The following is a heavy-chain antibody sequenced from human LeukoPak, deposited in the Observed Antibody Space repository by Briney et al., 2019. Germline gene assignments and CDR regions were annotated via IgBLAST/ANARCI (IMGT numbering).Heavy chain of an antibody. CDR3: ARDIVVVPAAILPDY. Sequence: ASVKVSCKASGYTFTSYDINWVRQATEQGLEWMGWMNPNSGNTGYAQKFQGRVTMTRNTSISTAYMELSSLRSDDTAVYYCARDIVVVPAAILPDYWGQGTLVTVSS. V-gene: IGHV1-8*01. CDR2: MNPNSGNT. D-gene: IGHD2-2*01. CDR1: GYTFTSYD. J-gene: IGHJ4*02.